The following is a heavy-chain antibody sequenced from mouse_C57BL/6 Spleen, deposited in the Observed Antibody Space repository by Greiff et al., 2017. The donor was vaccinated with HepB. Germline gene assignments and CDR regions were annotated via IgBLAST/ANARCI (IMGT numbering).Heavy chain of an antibody. J-gene: IGHJ2*01. D-gene: IGHD1-1*01. CDR3: ARDEIATGYFDY. V-gene: IGHV5-4*01. Sequence: EVKLVESGGGLVKPGGSLKLSCAASGFTFSSYAMSWVRQTPEKRLEWVATISDGGSYTYYPDNGKGRFTISRDNAKNNLYLQMSHLKSEDTAMYYCARDEIATGYFDYWGQGTTLTVSS. CDR1: GFTFSSYA. CDR2: ISDGGSYT.